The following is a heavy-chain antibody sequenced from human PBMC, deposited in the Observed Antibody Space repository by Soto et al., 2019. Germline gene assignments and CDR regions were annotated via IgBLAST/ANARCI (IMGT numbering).Heavy chain of an antibody. J-gene: IGHJ4*02. D-gene: IGHD2-15*01. V-gene: IGHV1-18*01. CDR1: GYTFTSYG. Sequence: QVQLVQSGAEVKKPGASVKVSCKASGYTFTSYGISWVRQAPGHGLEWMGWIRAYNGNTDYEQKLQGRVTMTTDTSTSTAYMELRSLRSDDTAVYYCVVAAQPYYFDYWGQGTLVTVSS. CDR2: IRAYNGNT. CDR3: VVAAQPYYFDY.